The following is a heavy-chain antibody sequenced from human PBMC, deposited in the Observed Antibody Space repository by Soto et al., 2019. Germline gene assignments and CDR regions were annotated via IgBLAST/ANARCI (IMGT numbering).Heavy chain of an antibody. Sequence: SETLSLTCAVSGGSISSGFYSWSWIRQPPGQGLEWIGYIYNSGNTYYNPSLMSRVTISVDRSQNHFSLKLTSVAAADTAVYYCARGSDGVWNWFDPWGQGTQVTVSS. CDR3: ARGSDGVWNWFDP. J-gene: IGHJ5*02. V-gene: IGHV4-30-2*01. CDR1: GGSISSGFYS. D-gene: IGHD2-21*02. CDR2: IYNSGNT.